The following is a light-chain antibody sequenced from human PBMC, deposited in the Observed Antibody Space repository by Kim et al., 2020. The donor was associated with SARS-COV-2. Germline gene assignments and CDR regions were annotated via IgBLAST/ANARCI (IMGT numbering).Light chain of an antibody. V-gene: IGKV3-11*01. CDR1: QSVNRY. CDR2: DTS. CDR3: QQRISWPRVT. J-gene: IGKJ5*01. Sequence: EIVLTQSPATLSLSPGETATLSCRTRQSVNRYLAWFQQKPGQAPRLLIYDTSNRATGTPARFSGGGSGTDFTLTVSSLEPEDFAVYYCQQRISWPRVTFGQGTRLEIK.